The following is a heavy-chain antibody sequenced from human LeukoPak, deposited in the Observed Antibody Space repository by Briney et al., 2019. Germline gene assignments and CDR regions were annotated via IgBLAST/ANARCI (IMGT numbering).Heavy chain of an antibody. D-gene: IGHD1-26*01. J-gene: IGHJ4*02. V-gene: IGHV4-4*08. CDR1: GGSISSYY. CDR2: IYYSGST. CDR3: SGESGPFSPFGF. Sequence: SETLSLICTFSGGSISSYYWNWIRQPPGKGLEWMGYIYYSGSTNYNPSLKSRIPIPVDTSKNQFSLKLSSLTAARPAVFFRSGESGPFSPFGFWGQGTLVSV.